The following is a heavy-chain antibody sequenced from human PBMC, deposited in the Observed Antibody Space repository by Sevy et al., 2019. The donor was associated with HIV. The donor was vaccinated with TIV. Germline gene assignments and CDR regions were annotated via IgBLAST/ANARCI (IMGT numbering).Heavy chain of an antibody. D-gene: IGHD3-16*01. Sequence: GGSPRLSCAASGFTFDTYWMQWVRQAPGKGLEWVANIRQDGGEIYYSDSVKGRFTISRDNAKESLFLQMTNLKVEDSGIYYCARRFFDVWGQGVLVTVSS. CDR3: ARRFFDV. J-gene: IGHJ4*02. CDR1: GFTFDTYW. CDR2: IRQDGGEI. V-gene: IGHV3-7*01.